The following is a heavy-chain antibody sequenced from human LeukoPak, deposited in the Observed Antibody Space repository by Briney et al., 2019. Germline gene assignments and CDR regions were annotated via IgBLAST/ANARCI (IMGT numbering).Heavy chain of an antibody. CDR2: IIPIFGTA. CDR1: GGTFSSYA. J-gene: IGHJ3*02. CDR3: ARAIEIAAAGHDAFDI. D-gene: IGHD6-13*01. V-gene: IGHV1-69*13. Sequence: ASVKVSCKASGGTFSSYAISWVRQAPGQGLEWMGGIIPIFGTANYAQKFQGRVTITADESTSTAYMELSSLRSEDTAVYYCARAIEIAAAGHDAFDIWGQGTMVTVSS.